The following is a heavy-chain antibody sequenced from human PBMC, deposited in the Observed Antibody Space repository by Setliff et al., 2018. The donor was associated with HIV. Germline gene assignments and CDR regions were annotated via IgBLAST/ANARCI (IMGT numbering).Heavy chain of an antibody. CDR1: GGSIRSYY. CDR3: AKRTFGSGRLDP. D-gene: IGHD3-16*01. V-gene: IGHV4-59*08. J-gene: IGHJ5*02. Sequence: SETLSLTCTVSGGSIRSYYWSWIRQSPGKGLEWIGYVFYNGYTAYNPSLKSRLTISVDTSKNQFSLNLNSVTATDTAVYYCAKRTFGSGRLDPWGPGTLVTVSS. CDR2: VFYNGYT.